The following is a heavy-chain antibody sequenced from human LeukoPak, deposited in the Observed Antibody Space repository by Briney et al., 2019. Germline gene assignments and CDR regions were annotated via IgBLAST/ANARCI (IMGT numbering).Heavy chain of an antibody. Sequence: SETLTLTCTVSGGSISSYCWSWIRQAPGKGLEWFGYIYYSESTNNNRSLKSRVLITVDTSKNQFSLKLSSVTAADTAVYYCASGIRSWFGELFFDYWGQGTLVTVSS. J-gene: IGHJ4*02. V-gene: IGHV4-59*01. CDR2: IYYSEST. D-gene: IGHD3-10*01. CDR1: GGSISSYC. CDR3: ASGIRSWFGELFFDY.